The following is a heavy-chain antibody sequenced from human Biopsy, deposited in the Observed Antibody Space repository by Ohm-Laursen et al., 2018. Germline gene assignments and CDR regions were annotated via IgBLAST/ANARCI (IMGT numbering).Heavy chain of an antibody. Sequence: SETLSLTCSVSGGSTNDYFWSWIRQPAGETLEWIGRIYSSGGSSYNPSLKSRISMPMDTSNNQFSLTLTSVTAADTAVYYCARTPGKAVAGRFLDLWGRGTLVTVSS. CDR3: ARTPGKAVAGRFLDL. J-gene: IGHJ2*01. CDR1: GGSTNDYF. D-gene: IGHD6-19*01. V-gene: IGHV4-4*07. CDR2: IYSSGGS.